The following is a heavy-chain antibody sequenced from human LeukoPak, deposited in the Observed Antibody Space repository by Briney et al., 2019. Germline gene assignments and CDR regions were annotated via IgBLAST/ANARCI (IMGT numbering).Heavy chain of an antibody. Sequence: ASVKVSCKASGYTFTGYYMRWVRQAPGQGLEWMGWINPNSGGTNYAQKFQGWVTMTRDTSISTAYMELSRLRSDDTAVYYCTRAQGDGYSYCLIDYWGQGTLVTVSS. V-gene: IGHV1-2*04. CDR2: INPNSGGT. CDR3: TRAQGDGYSYCLIDY. J-gene: IGHJ4*02. CDR1: GYTFTGYY. D-gene: IGHD5-18*01.